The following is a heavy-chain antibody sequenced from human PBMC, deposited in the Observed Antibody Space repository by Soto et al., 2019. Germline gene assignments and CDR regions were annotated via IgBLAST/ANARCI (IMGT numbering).Heavy chain of an antibody. V-gene: IGHV4-34*01. CDR3: ARRARIVVVPAAIVGNWFDP. CDR1: GGSFSGYY. J-gene: IGHJ5*02. CDR2: INHSGSS. D-gene: IGHD2-2*02. Sequence: SETLSLTCAVYGGSFSGYYWSWIRQPPGKGLEWIGEINHSGSSNYNPSLKSRVTISVDTSKNQFSLKLSSVTAADTAVYYCARRARIVVVPAAIVGNWFDPWGQGTLVTVSS.